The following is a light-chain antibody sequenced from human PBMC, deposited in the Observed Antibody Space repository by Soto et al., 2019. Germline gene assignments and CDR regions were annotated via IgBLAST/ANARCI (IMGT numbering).Light chain of an antibody. CDR1: SSDVGGYNY. Sequence: QSALTQPASVSGSPGQTITISCTGTSSDVGGYNYVSWYQQHPGKAPKLMIYDVSNRPSGVSNRFSGSKSGNTASLTISGLQAEDEADYYCSSYTSSSTPCVFGTGTQLTAL. CDR2: DVS. CDR3: SSYTSSSTPCV. V-gene: IGLV2-14*01. J-gene: IGLJ1*01.